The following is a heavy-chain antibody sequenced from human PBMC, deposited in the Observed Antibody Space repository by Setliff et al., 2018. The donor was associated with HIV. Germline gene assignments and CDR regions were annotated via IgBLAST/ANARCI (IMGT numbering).Heavy chain of an antibody. CDR1: GFTFSNAW. V-gene: IGHV3-15*07. J-gene: IGHJ4*02. Sequence: GESLKISCAASGFTFSNAWMNWVRQAPGKGLEWVARLRSKIDGGTTEYAAPVKGRFTISRDDSINTLYLQMNSLKTEDTAVYFCTAVGSLAGRRPELNWGRGTLVTVS. D-gene: IGHD6-6*01. CDR3: TAVGSLAGRRPELN. CDR2: LRSKIDGGTT.